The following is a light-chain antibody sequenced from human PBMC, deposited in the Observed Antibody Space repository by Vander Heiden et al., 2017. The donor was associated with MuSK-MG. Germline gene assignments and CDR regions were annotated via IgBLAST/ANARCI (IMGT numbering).Light chain of an antibody. V-gene: IGLV1-40*01. J-gene: IGLJ2*01. CDR1: SSNIGAGYD. CDR2: ANS. Sequence: QSVLTQPPSVSGAPGQSVTISCTGSSSNIGAGYDVNWYQQLPGTVPKVLMYANSNRRSGVPDRFSGSKSGTSASLAITGLQAEDEADYYCQSYDNSLSGVVFGGGTKLTVL. CDR3: QSYDNSLSGVV.